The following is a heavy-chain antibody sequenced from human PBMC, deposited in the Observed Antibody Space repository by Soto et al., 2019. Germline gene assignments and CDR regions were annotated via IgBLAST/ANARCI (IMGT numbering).Heavy chain of an antibody. J-gene: IGHJ6*02. D-gene: IGHD5-18*01. Sequence: ASVKVSCKVSGYTLTELSMHWVRQAPGKGLEWMGGFDPEDGETIYAQKFHGRVTMTEDTSTDTAYMELSSRRSEDTAVYDGATPATAMDYKYGMALWAPGSTV. CDR1: GYTLTELS. CDR2: FDPEDGET. CDR3: ATPATAMDYKYGMAL. V-gene: IGHV1-24*01.